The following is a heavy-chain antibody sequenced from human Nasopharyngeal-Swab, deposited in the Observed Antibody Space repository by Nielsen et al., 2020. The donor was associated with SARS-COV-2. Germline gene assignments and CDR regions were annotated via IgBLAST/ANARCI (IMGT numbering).Heavy chain of an antibody. CDR3: ARDFRTTGYSSGCLRY. D-gene: IGHD6-19*01. CDR1: GYTFTGYY. CDR2: INPNSGGT. Sequence: ASVKVSCKASGYTFTGYYMHWVRQAPGQGLEWMGWINPNSGGTNYAQKFQGWVTMTRDTSISTAYMELSRLRSDDTAVYYRARDFRTTGYSSGCLRYWGQGTLVTVSS. J-gene: IGHJ4*02. V-gene: IGHV1-2*04.